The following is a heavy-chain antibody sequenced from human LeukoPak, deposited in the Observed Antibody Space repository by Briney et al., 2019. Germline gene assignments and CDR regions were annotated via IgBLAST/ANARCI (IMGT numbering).Heavy chain of an antibody. CDR1: GGTFSSYA. Sequence: SVKVSCKASGGTFSSYAISWVRQAPGQGLEWMGGIIPIFGTANYAQKFQGRVTITADESTSTAYMELSSLRSEDTAVYYCARDWLGRSSGWYGEGHYYYGMDVWGQGTTVTVSS. V-gene: IGHV1-69*13. D-gene: IGHD6-19*01. CDR2: IIPIFGTA. CDR3: ARDWLGRSSGWYGEGHYYYGMDV. J-gene: IGHJ6*02.